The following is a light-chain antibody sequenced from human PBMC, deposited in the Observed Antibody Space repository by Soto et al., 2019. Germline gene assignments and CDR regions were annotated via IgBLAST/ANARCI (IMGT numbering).Light chain of an antibody. V-gene: IGKV1-12*01. CDR1: QGIDKY. CDR2: AAS. CDR3: QQTDSFPLS. J-gene: IGKJ4*01. Sequence: DIQMTQSPSSLSASVGDRVTITCRASQGIDKYVAWYQQKPGKVPKLLIYAASSLQSGVPSRFSGRGSGTEFTLTISSLQPEDFATYYCQQTDSFPLSFGGGTKVELK.